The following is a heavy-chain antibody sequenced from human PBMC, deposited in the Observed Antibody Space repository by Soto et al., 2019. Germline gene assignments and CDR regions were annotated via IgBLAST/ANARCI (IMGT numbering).Heavy chain of an antibody. J-gene: IGHJ6*02. CDR3: ARTPRGQWELPYYYYGMDV. V-gene: IGHV3-30-3*01. D-gene: IGHD1-26*01. CDR2: ISYDGSNK. Sequence: QVQLVESGGGVVQPGRSLRLSCAASGFTFSSYAMHWVSQAPGKGLEWVAVISYDGSNKYYADSVKGRFTISSDNSKNTLYLQMNSLRAEDTAVYYCARTPRGQWELPYYYYGMDVWGQGTTVTVSS. CDR1: GFTFSSYA.